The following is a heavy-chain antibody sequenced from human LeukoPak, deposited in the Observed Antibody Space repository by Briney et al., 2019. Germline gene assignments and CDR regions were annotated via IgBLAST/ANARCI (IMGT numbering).Heavy chain of an antibody. CDR3: ARGFGGSGSYYNGWFAFDI. CDR2: INPNSGGT. J-gene: IGHJ3*02. V-gene: IGHV1-2*02. Sequence: ASVKVSCKASGYTFTGYYMHWVRQAPGQGLEWMGWINPNSGGTNYAQKFQGRVTMTRDTSISTAYMELSRLRSDDTAVYYCARGFGGSGSYYNGWFAFDIRGQGTMVTVSS. D-gene: IGHD3-10*01. CDR1: GYTFTGYY.